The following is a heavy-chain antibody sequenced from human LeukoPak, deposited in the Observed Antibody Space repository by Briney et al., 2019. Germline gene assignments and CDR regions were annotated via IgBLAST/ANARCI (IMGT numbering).Heavy chain of an antibody. V-gene: IGHV4-4*07. Sequence: SETLSLTCTVSGGSISSYYWSWIRQPAGKGLEWIGRIYTSGSTNYNPSLKSRVTISVDKSKKQYSLKLSSVTAADTAVYYCARSPPYSSGWLFHYWGEGTLVTVSS. CDR1: GGSISSYY. CDR3: ARSPPYSSGWLFHY. J-gene: IGHJ4*02. CDR2: IYTSGST. D-gene: IGHD6-19*01.